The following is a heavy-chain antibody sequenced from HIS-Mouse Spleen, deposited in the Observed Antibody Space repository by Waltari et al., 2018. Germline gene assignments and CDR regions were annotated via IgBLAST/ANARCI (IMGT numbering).Heavy chain of an antibody. CDR2: IYLSGSP. CDR3: AREIPYSSSWYDWYFDL. D-gene: IGHD6-13*01. Sequence: QLQLQESGPGLVKPSETLSLTCTVSGGSISSSSYYWGWIRQPPGKGLEWIGSIYLSGSPYYNPSVKSRVTISVDTSKNQFSLKLSSVTAADTAVYYCAREIPYSSSWYDWYFDLWGRGTLVTVSS. V-gene: IGHV4-39*07. J-gene: IGHJ2*01. CDR1: GGSISSSSYY.